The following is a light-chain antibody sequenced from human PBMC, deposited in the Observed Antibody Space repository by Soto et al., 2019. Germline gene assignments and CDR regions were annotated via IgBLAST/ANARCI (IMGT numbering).Light chain of an antibody. J-gene: IGLJ3*02. CDR1: NSNIGNNY. CDR3: GTWDITLGLHWV. Sequence: QSVLTQPPSVSAAPGQKVTISCSGSNSNIGNNYVSWYQHLPGTAPRLLIYENNKRPSGIPDRFSGSKSGTSATLGITGLQTGDEADYFCGTWDITLGLHWVFGGGTKLTVL. V-gene: IGLV1-51*02. CDR2: ENN.